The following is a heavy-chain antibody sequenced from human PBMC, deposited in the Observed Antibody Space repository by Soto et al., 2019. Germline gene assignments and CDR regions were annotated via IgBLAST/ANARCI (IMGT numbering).Heavy chain of an antibody. CDR1: GGSVSSGSYY. CDR3: AGTGYSYGYYNWFDP. V-gene: IGHV4-61*01. D-gene: IGHD5-18*01. Sequence: QVQLQESGPGLVKPSETLSLTCTVSGGSVSSGSYYWSWIRQPPGKGLEWIGYIHYNGSTNYNPSLKSRVTISVDTSKNQFSLKLSSVTAADTAVYYCAGTGYSYGYYNWFDPWGQGTLVTVSS. J-gene: IGHJ5*02. CDR2: IHYNGST.